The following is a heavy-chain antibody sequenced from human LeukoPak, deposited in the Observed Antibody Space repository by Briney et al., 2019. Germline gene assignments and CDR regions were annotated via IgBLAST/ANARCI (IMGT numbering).Heavy chain of an antibody. CDR3: AREAAVTTTPPFDY. Sequence: ASVTVSCMASGYTFTSYGISWVRQAPGQGLEWMGWISAYNGNTNYAQKLQGRVTMTTDTSTSTAYMELRSLRSDDTAVYYCAREAAVTTTPPFDYWGQGTLVTVSS. V-gene: IGHV1-18*01. J-gene: IGHJ4*02. D-gene: IGHD4-17*01. CDR2: ISAYNGNT. CDR1: GYTFTSYG.